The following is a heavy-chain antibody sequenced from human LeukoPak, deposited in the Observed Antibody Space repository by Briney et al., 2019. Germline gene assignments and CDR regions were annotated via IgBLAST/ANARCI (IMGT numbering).Heavy chain of an antibody. V-gene: IGHV1-18*01. Sequence: PGASVKVSCKASGYTFTNYDIRWVRQAPGQGLEWMGWISAYNGNTNYAQKLQGRVTMTTDTSTSTAYMELRSLRSDDTAVYYCARDPGYSYGTSWFDPWGQGTLVTVSS. CDR2: ISAYNGNT. CDR3: ARDPGYSYGTSWFDP. CDR1: GYTFTNYD. D-gene: IGHD5-18*01. J-gene: IGHJ5*02.